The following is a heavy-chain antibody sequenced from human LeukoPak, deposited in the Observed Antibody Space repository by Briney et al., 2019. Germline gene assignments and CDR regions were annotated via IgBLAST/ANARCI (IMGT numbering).Heavy chain of an antibody. CDR2: IYYSGST. V-gene: IGHV4-34*01. D-gene: IGHD3-9*01. CDR1: GGSFSDYY. CDR3: ASVKIKVLRYFDWLRNGAFDI. J-gene: IGHJ3*02. Sequence: PSETLSLTCAVYGGSFSDYYWSWIRQPPGKGLEWIGSIYYSGSTYYNPSLKSRVTISVDTSKNQFSLKLSSVTAADTAVYYCASVKIKVLRYFDWLRNGAFDIWGQGTMVTVSS.